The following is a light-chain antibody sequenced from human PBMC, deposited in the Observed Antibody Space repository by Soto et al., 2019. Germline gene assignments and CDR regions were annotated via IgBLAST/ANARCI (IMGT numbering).Light chain of an antibody. Sequence: EIVLTQAPATLSLSPGEIATLSCRASQSVSNYLAWFQQKPGQAPRLLIYDASNRATCIPARFSGSGSGTDCNLTISSLEPEAFAVYYCQQRSSWPLLTFGGGTQVEI. CDR1: QSVSNY. CDR2: DAS. CDR3: QQRSSWPLLT. J-gene: IGKJ4*01. V-gene: IGKV3-11*01.